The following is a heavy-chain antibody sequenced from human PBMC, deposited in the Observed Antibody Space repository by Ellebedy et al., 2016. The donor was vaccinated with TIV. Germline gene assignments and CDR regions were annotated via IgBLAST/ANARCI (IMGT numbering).Heavy chain of an antibody. V-gene: IGHV3-11*01. CDR3: GRAREPGYFAYYYYGMDV. CDR1: GFTVSDYF. CDR2: ITSSGSTI. D-gene: IGHD3-9*01. J-gene: IGHJ6*02. Sequence: GESLKISCAGSGFTVSDYFMSWVRQAPGKGLEWVSYITSSGSTIYYADSVKGRFTVARDNAKNSLYLQMNSLSGDVTAVYYCGRAREPGYFAYYYYGMDVWGQGTTVTVSS.